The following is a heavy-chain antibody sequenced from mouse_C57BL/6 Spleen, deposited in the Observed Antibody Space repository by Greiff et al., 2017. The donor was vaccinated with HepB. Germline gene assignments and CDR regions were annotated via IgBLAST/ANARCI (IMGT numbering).Heavy chain of an antibody. D-gene: IGHD2-4*01. CDR1: GYTFTDYN. V-gene: IGHV1-22*01. CDR2: INPNNGGT. J-gene: IGHJ3*01. Sequence: VQLQQSGPELVKPGASVKMSCKASGYTFTDYNMHWVKQSHGKSLEWIGYINPNNGGTSYNQKFKGKATLTVNKSSSTAYMELRSLTSEDSAVYYCARGYDYDDGAWFAYWGQGTLVTVSA. CDR3: ARGYDYDDGAWFAY.